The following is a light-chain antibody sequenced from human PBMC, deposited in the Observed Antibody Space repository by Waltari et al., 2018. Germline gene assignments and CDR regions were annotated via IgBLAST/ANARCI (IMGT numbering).Light chain of an antibody. CDR3: SSYRSSFTYVV. CDR1: SRDLGGFNY. Sequence: QSALTQPASVSGSPGQSITISCTGTSRDLGGFNYVSWYQQHPGKAPKLMFYDVSNRPSGVSNRFSGPTSGNTASLTISGLQAEDEADYYCSSYRSSFTYVVFGGGAKLTVL. J-gene: IGLJ2*01. V-gene: IGLV2-14*03. CDR2: DVS.